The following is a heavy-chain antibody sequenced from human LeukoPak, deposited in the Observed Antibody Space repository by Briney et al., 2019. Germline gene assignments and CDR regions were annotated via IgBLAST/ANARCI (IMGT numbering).Heavy chain of an antibody. CDR2: IYSDGTT. D-gene: IGHD3-22*01. CDR1: Y. J-gene: IGHJ4*02. V-gene: IGHV4-39*07. CDR3: GRDRGFWLY. Sequence: YWGWIRQTPGKGLEWIGNIYSDGTTSYNPSVKSRVTMSVDTSKNQFSLKLNSVTAADTAVYYCGRDRGFWLYWGQGTLVTVSS.